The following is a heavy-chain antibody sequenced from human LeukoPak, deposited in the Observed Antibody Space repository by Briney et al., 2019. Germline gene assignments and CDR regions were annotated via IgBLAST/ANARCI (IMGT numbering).Heavy chain of an antibody. V-gene: IGHV3-53*01. CDR3: AGAESLWFGVYGMDV. CDR1: GFTVSSNY. J-gene: IGHJ6*02. D-gene: IGHD3-10*01. CDR2: IYSGGST. Sequence: AGGSLRLSCAASGFTVSSNYMSWVRQAPGKGLEWVSVIYSGGSTYYADSVKGRFTISRDNSKNTLYLQMNSLRAEDTAVYYCAGAESLWFGVYGMDVWGQGTTVTVSS.